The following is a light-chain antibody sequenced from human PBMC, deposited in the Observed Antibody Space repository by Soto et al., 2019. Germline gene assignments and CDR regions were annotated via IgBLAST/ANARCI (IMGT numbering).Light chain of an antibody. J-gene: IGLJ3*02. V-gene: IGLV2-11*01. CDR2: DVN. Sequence: QSALTQPRSVSGSPGQSVAISCTGTSSDVGGYNYVSWYQHHPAKAPEILIYDVNKRPSGVPDRFSGSKSGNTASLTISGLQAEDEADYYCCSYAGRYSSVVFGGGTKLTVL. CDR1: SSDVGGYNY. CDR3: CSYAGRYSSVV.